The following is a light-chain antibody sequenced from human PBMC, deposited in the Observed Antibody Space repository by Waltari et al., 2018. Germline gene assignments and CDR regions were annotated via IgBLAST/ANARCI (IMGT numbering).Light chain of an antibody. CDR3: QQYNNYPFS. V-gene: IGKV1-5*03. CDR1: QGVSTW. CDR2: KAS. J-gene: IGKJ2*01. Sequence: DIQMTQSPPTLSASVGDRVTITCRASQGVSTWLAWYQQKPGKAPTLLSYKASSLESGVPSRFSGSGSGTEFTLTISSLQPDDFATYYCQQYNNYPFSFGQGTKLEI.